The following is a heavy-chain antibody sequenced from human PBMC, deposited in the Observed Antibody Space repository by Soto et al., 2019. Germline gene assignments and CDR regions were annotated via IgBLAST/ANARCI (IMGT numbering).Heavy chain of an antibody. D-gene: IGHD3-22*01. J-gene: IGHJ3*02. CDR3: ALDYDSSGYYYRPDSFDI. CDR1: GGTFSSYA. CDR2: IIPIFGTA. V-gene: IGHV1-69*13. Sequence: GASVKVSCKASGGTFSSYAISWVRQAPGQGLEWMGGIIPIFGTANYAQKSQGRVTITADESTSTAYMELSSLRSEDTAVYYCALDYDSSGYYYRPDSFDIWGQGTMVTVSS.